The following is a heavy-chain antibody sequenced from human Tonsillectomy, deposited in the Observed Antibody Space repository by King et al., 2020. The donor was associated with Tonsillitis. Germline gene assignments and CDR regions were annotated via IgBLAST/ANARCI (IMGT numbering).Heavy chain of an antibody. V-gene: IGHV3-7*01. CDR3: ARLGDDYGDYCDY. J-gene: IGHJ4*02. D-gene: IGHD4-17*01. CDR2: IKQDGSAR. CDR1: GFSFSNYW. Sequence: EVQLVESGGDLVQPGGSLRLSCAASGFSFSNYWMSWVRQGPGKGLEWVANIKQDGSARSYVDSVKGRFTISRDNAKNSLYLQMNSLRAEDTAVYYCARLGDDYGDYCDYWGQGTLVTVSS.